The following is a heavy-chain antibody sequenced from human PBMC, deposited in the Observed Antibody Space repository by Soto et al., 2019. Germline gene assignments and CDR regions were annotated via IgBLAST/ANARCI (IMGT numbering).Heavy chain of an antibody. Sequence: QVQVAQSGAEVKRPGASVKVSCWASGYPFTNFYIHWVRQAPGQGLEWMGIINPSGGSTAYAQKFLGRVIMTRDTSTSTVYMEVSSLRSEDTAVYYCARADYYGSSGYHLDYWGQGTLVTVSS. J-gene: IGHJ4*02. D-gene: IGHD3-22*01. CDR1: GYPFTNFY. CDR3: ARADYYGSSGYHLDY. CDR2: INPSGGST. V-gene: IGHV1-46*01.